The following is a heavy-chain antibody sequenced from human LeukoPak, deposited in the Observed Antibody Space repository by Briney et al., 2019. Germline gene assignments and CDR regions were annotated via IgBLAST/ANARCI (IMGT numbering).Heavy chain of an antibody. Sequence: SETLSLTCTVSGGSISSYYWSWIRQPAGKGLEWIGRICTSGSTNYNPSLKSRVTMSVDTSKNQFSLKLSSVTAADTAVYYCARFMYSGSSDAFDIWGQGTMVTVSS. J-gene: IGHJ3*02. V-gene: IGHV4-4*07. CDR2: ICTSGST. CDR3: ARFMYSGSSDAFDI. D-gene: IGHD1-26*01. CDR1: GGSISSYY.